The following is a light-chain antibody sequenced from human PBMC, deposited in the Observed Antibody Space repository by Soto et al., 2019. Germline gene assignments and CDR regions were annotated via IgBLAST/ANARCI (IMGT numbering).Light chain of an antibody. Sequence: EIVLTQSPGTLSLSPGERATLSCRASQSISSSYLAWYQQKPGQAPRLLIYGASSRATGIPDRISGSGSGTDFTLTLSRLEPADFAVYYCQQYGSSPITFGQGTRLEIK. CDR1: QSISSSY. CDR2: GAS. CDR3: QQYGSSPIT. J-gene: IGKJ5*01. V-gene: IGKV3-20*01.